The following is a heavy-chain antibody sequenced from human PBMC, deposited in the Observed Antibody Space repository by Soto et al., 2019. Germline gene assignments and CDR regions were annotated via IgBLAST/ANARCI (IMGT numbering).Heavy chain of an antibody. CDR1: GDSISNYH. J-gene: IGHJ4*02. CDR2: VFHSGST. Sequence: QVQLQESGPGLVKPSETLTLTCTVSGDSISNYHWSWIRQTPGKGLEWIGYVFHSGSTKYHPSLKSRATISLDASKSEFSLKLKSVPAEDTAIYYCARAGVWLGETYFDYWSQGTLVTVSS. V-gene: IGHV4-59*01. CDR3: ARAGVWLGETYFDY. D-gene: IGHD3-10*01.